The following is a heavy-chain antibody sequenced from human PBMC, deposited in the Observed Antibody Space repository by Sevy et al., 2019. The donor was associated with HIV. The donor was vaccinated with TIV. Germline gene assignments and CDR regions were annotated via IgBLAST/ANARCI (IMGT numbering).Heavy chain of an antibody. CDR2: ISGSGGST. V-gene: IGHV3-23*01. D-gene: IGHD6-19*01. CDR3: AKGGYGRGLPKYAFDI. Sequence: GGSLRLSCAASGFTFSSYAMSWVRQAPGKGLEWVSAISGSGGSTYYADPVKGRFTISRANSKNTLYLQMNSLRAEDTAVSYCAKGGYGRGLPKYAFDIWGQGTMVTVSS. CDR1: GFTFSSYA. J-gene: IGHJ3*02.